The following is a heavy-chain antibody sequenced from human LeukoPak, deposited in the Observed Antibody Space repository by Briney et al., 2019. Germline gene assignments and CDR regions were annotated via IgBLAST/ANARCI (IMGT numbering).Heavy chain of an antibody. J-gene: IGHJ6*02. CDR2: ISAYNGNT. D-gene: IGHD3-3*01. CDR3: ARERRYLEWLLYHGMDV. Sequence: ASVKVSCKASGYTFTSYGISWVRQAPGQGLEWMGWISAYNGNTNYAQKLQGRVTMTTDTSTSTAYMELRSLRSDDTAVYYCARERRYLEWLLYHGMDVWGQGTTVTVSS. CDR1: GYTFTSYG. V-gene: IGHV1-18*01.